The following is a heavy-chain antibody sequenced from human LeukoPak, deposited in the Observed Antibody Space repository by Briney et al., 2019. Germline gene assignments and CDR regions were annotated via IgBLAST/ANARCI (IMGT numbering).Heavy chain of an antibody. J-gene: IGHJ4*02. V-gene: IGHV4-59*08. CDR2: IYYSGST. CDR1: GGSISSYY. Sequence: TSETLSLTCTVSGGSISSYYWSWIRQPPGKGLEWIGYIYYSGSTNYNPSLKSRVTISVDTSKNQFSLKLSSVTAADTAVYYCARHNTVTRPFDYWGQGTLVTVSS. D-gene: IGHD4-11*01. CDR3: ARHNTVTRPFDY.